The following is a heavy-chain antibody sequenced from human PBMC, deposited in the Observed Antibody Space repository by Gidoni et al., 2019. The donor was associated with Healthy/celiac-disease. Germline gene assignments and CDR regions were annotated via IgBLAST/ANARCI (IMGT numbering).Heavy chain of an antibody. J-gene: IGHJ3*02. V-gene: IGHV3-30*18. CDR3: AKEWRWLRINDAFDI. CDR2: ISYDGSNK. Sequence: QVQLVESGGGVVQPGRSLRLSCAASGFTFSSYGMHWVRQAPGKGLEWVAVISYDGSNKYYADSVKGRFTISRDNSKNTLYLQMNSLRAEDTAVYYCAKEWRWLRINDAFDIWGQGTMVTVSS. CDR1: GFTFSSYG. D-gene: IGHD5-12*01.